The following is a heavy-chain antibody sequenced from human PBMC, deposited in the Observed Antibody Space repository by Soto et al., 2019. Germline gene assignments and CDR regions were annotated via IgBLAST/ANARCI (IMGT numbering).Heavy chain of an antibody. D-gene: IGHD2-15*01. Sequence: QVQLQESGPGLVKPSETLSLTCAVFGDSMDNNSWWRWVRQSPGKGLEWIGEVTRSGRTNYNPPLPSRATISIDTSNKHLSLQLSAVSAADTAVYDWARQPVSRFYAAVDFFDYWGLGTLVPVSS. CDR1: GDSMDNNSW. J-gene: IGHJ4*02. CDR3: ARQPVSRFYAAVDFFDY. V-gene: IGHV4-4*02. CDR2: VTRSGRT.